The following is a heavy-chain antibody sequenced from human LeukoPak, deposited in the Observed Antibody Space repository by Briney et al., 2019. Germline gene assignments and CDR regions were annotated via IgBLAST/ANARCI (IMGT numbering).Heavy chain of an antibody. V-gene: IGHV4-34*01. Sequence: SETLSLTCAVYGGSFSGYYWSWIRQPPGKGLEWIGEINHSGSTNYNPSLKSRVTISVDTSKNQFSLKLSSVTAADTAVYYCARGRKENCYDNSGFDYWGQGTLVTVSS. CDR2: INHSGST. D-gene: IGHD3-22*01. CDR3: ARGRKENCYDNSGFDY. CDR1: GGSFSGYY. J-gene: IGHJ4*02.